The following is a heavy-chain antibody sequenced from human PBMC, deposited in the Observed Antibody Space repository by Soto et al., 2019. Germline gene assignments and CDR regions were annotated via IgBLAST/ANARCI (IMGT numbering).Heavy chain of an antibody. CDR3: ARLKSAAAGGVYYFDY. Sequence: PSETLSLTCAVYGGSFSGYYWSWIRQPPGKGLEWIGSIYYSGSTYYNPSLKSRVTISVDTSKNQFSLKLSSVTAADTAVYYCARLKSAAAGGVYYFDYWGQGTLVTVSS. J-gene: IGHJ4*02. V-gene: IGHV4-34*01. CDR1: GGSFSGYY. CDR2: IYYSGST. D-gene: IGHD6-13*01.